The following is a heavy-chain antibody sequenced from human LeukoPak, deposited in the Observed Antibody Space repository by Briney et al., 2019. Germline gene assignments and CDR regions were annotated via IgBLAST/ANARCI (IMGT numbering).Heavy chain of an antibody. V-gene: IGHV3-30-3*01. D-gene: IGHD6-13*01. CDR1: GSTFSSYA. J-gene: IGHJ3*02. CDR3: AKDRSRLYDAFDI. Sequence: GGSLRLSCAASGSTFSSYAMPWVRQAPGKGLEWVAVISYDGSNKYYADSVKGRFTISRDNSKNTLYLQMNSLRAEDTAVYYCAKDRSRLYDAFDIWGQGTMVTVSS. CDR2: ISYDGSNK.